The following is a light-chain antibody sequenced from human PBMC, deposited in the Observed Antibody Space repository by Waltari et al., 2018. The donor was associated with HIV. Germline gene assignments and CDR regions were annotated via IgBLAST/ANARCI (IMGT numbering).Light chain of an antibody. CDR3: SSYTNKYTWV. CDR2: AVS. V-gene: IGLV2-14*01. J-gene: IGLJ3*02. CDR1: TSAIGEYTY. Sequence: QSALTQPASVSGSPGQSITIPCTGTTSAIGEYTYVPWFQHPPAEAPKLIIFAVSNRPSGVSTRFSGSKSGNTASLTVSGLQPEDEADYYCSSYTNKYTWVFGGGTKLTVL.